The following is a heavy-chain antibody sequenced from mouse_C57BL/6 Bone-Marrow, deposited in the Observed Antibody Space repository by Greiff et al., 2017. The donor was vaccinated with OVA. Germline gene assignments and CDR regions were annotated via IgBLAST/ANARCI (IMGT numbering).Heavy chain of an antibody. J-gene: IGHJ1*03. CDR3: ARRRGYGYFDV. Sequence: VQLQQSGPELVKPGASVKISCKASGYSFTSYYIHWVKQRPGQGLEWIGWIYPGSGNTKYNEKFKGKATLTADTSSSTAYMQLSSLTSEDSAVYYCARRRGYGYFDVWGTGTTVTVSS. CDR1: GYSFTSYY. CDR2: IYPGSGNT. V-gene: IGHV1-66*01.